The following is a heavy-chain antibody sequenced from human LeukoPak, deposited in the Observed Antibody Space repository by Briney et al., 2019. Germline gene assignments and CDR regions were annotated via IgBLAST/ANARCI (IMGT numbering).Heavy chain of an antibody. CDR2: IYYSGST. CDR1: GGSVSSGSYY. J-gene: IGHJ4*02. D-gene: IGHD2-15*01. V-gene: IGHV4-61*01. Sequence: SETLSLTCTVSGGSVSSGSYYWSWIRQPPGKGLEWIGYIYYSGSTNYNPSLKSRVTISVDTSKNQFSLKLSSVTAADTAVYYCARGRIVVVVAATPDLYYFAYWGQGTLVTVSS. CDR3: ARGRIVVVVAATPDLYYFAY.